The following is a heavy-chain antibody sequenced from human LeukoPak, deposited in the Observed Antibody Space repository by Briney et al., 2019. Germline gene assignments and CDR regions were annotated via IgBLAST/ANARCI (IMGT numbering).Heavy chain of an antibody. Sequence: GGSLRLSCATSGFTFTSYWMHWVRQVPGKGLVWVSGISPSGGITYYTDSVKGRFTISRDNAKNSLYLQMNSLRAEDTAVYYCARDLTVGPTTDYFDYWGQGTLVTVSS. CDR1: GFTFTSYW. V-gene: IGHV3-74*01. CDR3: ARDLTVGPTTDYFDY. D-gene: IGHD1-26*01. CDR2: ISPSGGIT. J-gene: IGHJ4*02.